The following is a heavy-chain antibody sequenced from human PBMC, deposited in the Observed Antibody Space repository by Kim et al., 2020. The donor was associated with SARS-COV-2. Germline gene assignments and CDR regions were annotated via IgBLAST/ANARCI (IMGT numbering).Heavy chain of an antibody. D-gene: IGHD2-15*01. Sequence: SVKVSCKASGGTFSSYAISWVRQAPGQGLEWMGGIIPIFGTANYAQKFQGRVTITADESTSTAYMELSSLRSEDTAVYYCARDCFSGFGNCSGGSSLAGYFDYWGQGTLVTVSS. CDR1: GGTFSSYA. CDR2: IIPIFGTA. V-gene: IGHV1-69*13. J-gene: IGHJ4*02. CDR3: ARDCFSGFGNCSGGSSLAGYFDY.